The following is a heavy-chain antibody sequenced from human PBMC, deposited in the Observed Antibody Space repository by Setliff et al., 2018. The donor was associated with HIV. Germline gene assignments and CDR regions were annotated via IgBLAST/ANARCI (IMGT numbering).Heavy chain of an antibody. V-gene: IGHV4-4*02. Sequence: SETLSLTCAVSGGSISSDNWWTWVRQPPGKGLEWIGEIYHSGRTKYNPSLKSRVTMSVDTSKNQFSLKLKSVTAADTAVYYCAREDTTGYYSLSAFDIWGQGTLVTVSS. CDR2: IYHSGRT. CDR3: AREDTTGYYSLSAFDI. D-gene: IGHD3-22*01. J-gene: IGHJ3*02. CDR1: GGSISSDNW.